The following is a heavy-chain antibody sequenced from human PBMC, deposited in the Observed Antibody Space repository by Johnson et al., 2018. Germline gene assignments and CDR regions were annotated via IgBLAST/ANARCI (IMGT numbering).Heavy chain of an antibody. V-gene: IGHV1-69*12. D-gene: IGHD2-21*02. CDR2: IIPIFGAA. Sequence: QVQLVQSGAEVKKPGSSVKVSCKASGGTFSSYAISWVRQAPGQGLEWMGGIIPIFGAANYAKKFQGRIIITADESTSTAYMELSSLRAEDTAVYYCARDGKHIVVVTSISAFDIWGQGTMVTVSS. CDR3: ARDGKHIVVVTSISAFDI. CDR1: GGTFSSYA. J-gene: IGHJ3*02.